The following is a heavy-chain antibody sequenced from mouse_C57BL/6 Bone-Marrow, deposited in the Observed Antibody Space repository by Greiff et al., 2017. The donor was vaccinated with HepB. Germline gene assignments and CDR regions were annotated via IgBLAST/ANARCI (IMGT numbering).Heavy chain of an antibody. CDR3: TNYYGSSSPFYFDY. J-gene: IGHJ2*01. CDR2: LDPETGGT. Sequence: VQLQQSGAELVRPGASVTLSCKASGFTFTDYEMHWVKQTPVHGLEWIGALDPETGGTAYNQKFKGKAILTAAKSSSTAYMELRSLTSADSAVYYCTNYYGSSSPFYFDYWGQGTTLTVSS. D-gene: IGHD1-1*01. CDR1: GFTFTDYE. V-gene: IGHV1-15*01.